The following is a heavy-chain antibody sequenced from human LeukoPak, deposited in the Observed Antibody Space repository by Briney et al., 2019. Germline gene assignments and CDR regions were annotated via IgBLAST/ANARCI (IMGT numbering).Heavy chain of an antibody. D-gene: IGHD6-13*01. V-gene: IGHV1-2*02. CDR3: ASLDDTDNIAAAHSVEHDAFDI. CDR1: GYTFTGYY. J-gene: IGHJ3*02. CDR2: INPNSGGT. Sequence: ASVKVSCKASGYTFTGYYMHWVRQAPGQGLEWMGWINPNSGGTNYAQKFQGRVTMTRDTSISTAYMELSRLRSDDTDVYYCASLDDTDNIAAAHSVEHDAFDIWGQGTMVTVSS.